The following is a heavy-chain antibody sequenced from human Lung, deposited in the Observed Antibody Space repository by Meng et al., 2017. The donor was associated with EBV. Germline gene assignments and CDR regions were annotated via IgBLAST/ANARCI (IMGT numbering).Heavy chain of an antibody. V-gene: IGHV4-34*01. CDR2: INHSGST. CDR3: ARLLYNWNPYFAY. D-gene: IGHD1-20*01. J-gene: IGHJ4*02. CDR1: GGSFSGYY. Sequence: QGQLQQWGAGLLKPSETRSLTCAVYGGSFSGYYWSWIRQPPGKGLEWIGEINHSGSTNYNPSLKSRVTISVDTSKNQFSLNLKSVTAADTAVYFCARLLYNWNPYFAYWGQGILVTVSS.